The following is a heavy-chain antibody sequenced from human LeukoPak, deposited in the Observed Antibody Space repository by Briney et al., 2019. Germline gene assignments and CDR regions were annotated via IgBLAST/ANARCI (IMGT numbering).Heavy chain of an antibody. CDR3: VRDTSGPDY. CDR1: GFIFSSHW. CDR2: IKEDATEK. D-gene: IGHD5-12*01. V-gene: IGHV3-7*01. J-gene: IGHJ4*02. Sequence: GGSLRLSYAASGFIFSSHWMSWVRLAPGKGLEWVANIKEDATEKFYLDSVKGRFSISRDNAENSLHLQMNSLRAEDTAVYYCVRDTSGPDYWSQGTLVTVSS.